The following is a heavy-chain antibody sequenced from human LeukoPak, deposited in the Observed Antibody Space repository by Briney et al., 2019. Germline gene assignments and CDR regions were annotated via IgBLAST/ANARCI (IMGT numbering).Heavy chain of an antibody. Sequence: ASVKVSCKASGYTFTGYYMHWVRQAPGQGLEWMGWINPNSGGTHFAQKFQGRLTISRDTSISTAYMELSRLSSDDTAIYYCARDENWGPDYWGQGTLVTVSS. D-gene: IGHD7-27*01. J-gene: IGHJ4*02. V-gene: IGHV1-2*02. CDR2: INPNSGGT. CDR3: ARDENWGPDY. CDR1: GYTFTGYY.